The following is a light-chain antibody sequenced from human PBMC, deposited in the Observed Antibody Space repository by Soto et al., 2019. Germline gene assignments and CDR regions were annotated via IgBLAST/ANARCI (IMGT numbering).Light chain of an antibody. Sequence: QLVLTQPPSASGTPGQRVTMSCSGSRPNIGSNTVNWYQQFPGTAPKVLIYNNDQRPSGVPDRFSGSKSGTSASLTVSGLQAEDEADYYCSSHAGDKMIFGGGTKLTVL. CDR1: RPNIGSNT. CDR2: NND. J-gene: IGLJ2*01. CDR3: SSHAGDKMI. V-gene: IGLV1-44*01.